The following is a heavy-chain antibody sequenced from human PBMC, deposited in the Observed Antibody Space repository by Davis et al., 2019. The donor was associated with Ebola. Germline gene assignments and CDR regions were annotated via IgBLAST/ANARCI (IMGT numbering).Heavy chain of an antibody. J-gene: IGHJ4*02. CDR3: ARAYYYDSSGYPTFDY. CDR1: GGSISSYY. CDR2: IYYSGST. V-gene: IGHV4-59*01. D-gene: IGHD3-22*01. Sequence: SETLSLTCTVSGGSISSYYWSWIRQPPGKGLEWIGYIYYSGSTNYNPSLKSRVTISVDTSKNQFSLKLSSVTAADTAVYYCARAYYYDSSGYPTFDYWGQGTLVTVPS.